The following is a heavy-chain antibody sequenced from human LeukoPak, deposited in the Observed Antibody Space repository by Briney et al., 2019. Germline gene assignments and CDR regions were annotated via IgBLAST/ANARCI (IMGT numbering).Heavy chain of an antibody. CDR1: GFTFSSYA. CDR3: ARDPLVGARLDY. Sequence: GGSLRLSCAASGFTFSSYAMHWVRQAPGKGLEWVSYISSSGSTIYYADSVKGRFTISRDNSKNMLYLQMNSLRPDDTAVYYCARDPLVGARLDYWGQGTLVTVSS. D-gene: IGHD1-26*01. CDR2: ISSSGSTI. J-gene: IGHJ4*02. V-gene: IGHV3-48*01.